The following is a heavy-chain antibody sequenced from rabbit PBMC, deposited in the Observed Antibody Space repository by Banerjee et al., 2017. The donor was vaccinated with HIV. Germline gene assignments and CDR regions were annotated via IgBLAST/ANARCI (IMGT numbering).Heavy chain of an antibody. D-gene: IGHD4-1*01. J-gene: IGHJ4*01. Sequence: QSLEESGGDLVKPGASLTLPYTASGFSFSSDASCWVRQAQGKRPEWIACIYVGSSGATHYASWAKGRFTISKTSSTTVTLQMTSLTAADTATYFCARGSDSSGWGRYFNLWGPGTLVTVS. V-gene: IGHV1S40*01. CDR3: ARGSDSSGWGRYFNL. CDR1: GFSFSSDA. CDR2: IYVGSSGAT.